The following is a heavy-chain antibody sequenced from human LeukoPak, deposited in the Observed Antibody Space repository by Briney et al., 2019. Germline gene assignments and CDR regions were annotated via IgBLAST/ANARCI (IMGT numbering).Heavy chain of an antibody. CDR3: LARPDAYDI. V-gene: IGHV3-64D*06. J-gene: IGHJ3*02. CDR1: GSYFRDHW. Sequence: GGSLRLSCAASGSYFRDHWMHWVRQAPGKGLEYVSGISKNGDSTYYADSVKGRFTISRDNSKNTLYFQMSSLSTEDTAVYYCLARPDAYDIWGQGTMVTVSS. CDR2: ISKNGDST.